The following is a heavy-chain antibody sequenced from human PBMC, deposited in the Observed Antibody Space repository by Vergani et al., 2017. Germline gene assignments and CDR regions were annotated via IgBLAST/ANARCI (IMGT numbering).Heavy chain of an antibody. D-gene: IGHD5-18*01. V-gene: IGHV3-23*04. J-gene: IGHJ4*02. CDR2: ISGSGGST. CDR3: VVDSVRSAPPGQREIRFDY. CDR1: GFTFSSYA. Sequence: EVQLVESGGGLVQPGGSLRLSCAASGFTFSSYAMSWVRQAPGKGLEWVSAISGSGGSTYYADSVKGRFTISRDNSKNTLYLQMNSLRAEDTAVYYCVVDSVRSAPPGQREIRFDYWGQGTLVTVSS.